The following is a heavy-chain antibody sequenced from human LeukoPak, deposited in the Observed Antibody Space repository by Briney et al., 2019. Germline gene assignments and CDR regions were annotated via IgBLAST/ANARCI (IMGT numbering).Heavy chain of an antibody. V-gene: IGHV3-23*01. CDR3: ARDQSGSAVDV. J-gene: IGHJ6*02. Sequence: GGSLRLSCTASGFTFSSYAMSWVRQAPGKGLEWVSDISGTGGSIDYADSVKGRFTSSRDNSKNTLYLQMNSLRAEDTAVYYCARDQSGSAVDVWGQGTTVTVSS. CDR1: GFTFSSYA. CDR2: ISGTGGSI. D-gene: IGHD2-15*01.